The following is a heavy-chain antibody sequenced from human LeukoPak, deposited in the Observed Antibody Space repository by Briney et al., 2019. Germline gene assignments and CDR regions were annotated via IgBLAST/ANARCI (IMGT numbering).Heavy chain of an antibody. V-gene: IGHV4-61*02. CDR3: ARGGGWYDNWFDP. D-gene: IGHD6-19*01. CDR1: GDSISSGDYY. J-gene: IGHJ5*02. CDR2: IYTSGST. Sequence: PSETLSLTCTVSGDSISSGDYYWSWIRQPAGKGLEWIGRIYTSGSTNYNPSLKSRVTISVGTSKNQFSLKLSSETAADTAVYYCARGGGWYDNWFDPWGQGTLVTVSS.